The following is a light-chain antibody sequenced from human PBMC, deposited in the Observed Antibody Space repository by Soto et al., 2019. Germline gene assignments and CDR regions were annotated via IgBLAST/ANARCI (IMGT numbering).Light chain of an antibody. V-gene: IGKV3D-20*02. Sequence: EIVLTQSPGTLSLSPGERATLSCRASQSVSSRSLAWYKQNNGQDPRLLIYDASKREDEIQERFSGSGSGTDLTLTISRLETEDFAVYYCQQRSNWTMSTFGRGPRLEI. J-gene: IGKJ5*01. CDR1: QSVSSRS. CDR3: QQRSNWTMST. CDR2: DAS.